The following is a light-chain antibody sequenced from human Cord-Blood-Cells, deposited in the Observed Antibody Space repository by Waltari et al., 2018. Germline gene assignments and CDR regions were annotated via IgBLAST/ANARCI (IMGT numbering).Light chain of an antibody. J-gene: IGLJ3*02. CDR1: ALPKKY. CDR3: YSTDSSGNHWV. Sequence: SYELTQPPSASVSPGQTAGITCSADALPKKYAYWYQQKSGQAPLLVIYEVRKRPSGIPERFSGSSAVTMATLTISVAQVEDEADYYCYSTDSSGNHWVFGGGTKLTVL. V-gene: IGLV3-10*01. CDR2: EVR.